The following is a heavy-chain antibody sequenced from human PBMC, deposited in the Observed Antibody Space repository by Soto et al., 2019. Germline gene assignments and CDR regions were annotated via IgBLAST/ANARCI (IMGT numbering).Heavy chain of an antibody. V-gene: IGHV3-23*01. Sequence: GGSLRLCCAASGFICGSYDMSWVRQAPGKGLEWVSTILVDGRTFYVDSVKGRYTISRDSSQNTVYLQMNSLTAGDTALYYCAKATATGGGAFDICGQGTKVTVSS. CDR1: GFICGSYD. CDR3: AKATATGGGAFDI. CDR2: ILVDGRT. D-gene: IGHD2-8*02. J-gene: IGHJ3*02.